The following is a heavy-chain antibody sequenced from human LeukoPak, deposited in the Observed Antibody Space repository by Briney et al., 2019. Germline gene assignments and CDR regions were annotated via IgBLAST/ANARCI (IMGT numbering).Heavy chain of an antibody. V-gene: IGHV3-53*01. CDR1: GFTVSSNY. CDR3: ARGTHGP. Sequence: GGSLRLSCAASGFTVSSNYMSWVRQAARKGLEWVSVIYSGGSTYYADSVKGRFTISRDNSKNTLYLRMNSLRAEDTAVYYCARGTHGPWGQGTLVTVSS. J-gene: IGHJ5*02. CDR2: IYSGGST. D-gene: IGHD2-2*01.